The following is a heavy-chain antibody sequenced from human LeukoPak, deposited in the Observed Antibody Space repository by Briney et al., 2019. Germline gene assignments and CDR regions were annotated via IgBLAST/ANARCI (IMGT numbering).Heavy chain of an antibody. J-gene: IGHJ5*02. V-gene: IGHV4-4*08. CDR1: VGSFSGYH. CDR2: IYTSGST. D-gene: IGHD5-12*01. CDR3: AREVARDNWFDP. Sequence: SETLSLTCAVYVGSFSGYHWNWIRQPPGKGLEWIGRIYTSGSTNYNPSLKSRVTISVDTSKNQFSLKLSSVTAAGTAVYYCAREVARDNWFDPWGQGTLVTVSS.